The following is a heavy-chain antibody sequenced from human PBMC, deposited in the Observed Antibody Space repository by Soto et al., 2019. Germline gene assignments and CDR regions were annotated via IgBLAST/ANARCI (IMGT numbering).Heavy chain of an antibody. V-gene: IGHV5-51*01. Sequence: GESLKISCKASGYTFRSYWIGWVRQMPGKGLEWMGIIFPNDSDTIYSPSFQGQVTISADKSINTAYLQWSSLQASDTAMYYCARPLYGDYTWYYFDYWGQGTLVTVSS. D-gene: IGHD4-17*01. CDR1: GYTFRSYW. CDR3: ARPLYGDYTWYYFDY. J-gene: IGHJ4*02. CDR2: IFPNDSDT.